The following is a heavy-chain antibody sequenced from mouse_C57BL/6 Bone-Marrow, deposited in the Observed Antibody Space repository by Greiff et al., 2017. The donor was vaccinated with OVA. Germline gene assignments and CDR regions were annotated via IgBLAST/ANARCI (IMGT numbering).Heavy chain of an antibody. J-gene: IGHJ4*01. D-gene: IGHD2-10*01. V-gene: IGHV1-5*01. CDR2: IYPGNGDT. CDR3: TSPYYGNRYAMDY. Sequence: EVQLQQSGTVLARPGASVKMSCKTSGYTFTSYWMHWVKQRPGQGLEWIGAIYPGNGDTSYNQKFKGKAKLTAVTSASTAYMELSSLTNEDSAVYYCTSPYYGNRYAMDYWGQGTSVTVSS. CDR1: GYTFTSYW.